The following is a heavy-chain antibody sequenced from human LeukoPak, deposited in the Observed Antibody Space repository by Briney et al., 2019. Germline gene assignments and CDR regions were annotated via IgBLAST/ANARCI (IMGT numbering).Heavy chain of an antibody. CDR1: GGSFSGYY. D-gene: IGHD3-9*01. Sequence: PSETLSLTCAVYGGSFSGYYWSWIRQPPGKGLEWIGEINHSGSTNYNPSLKSRVTISVDTSKNQFSLKLSSVTAAGTAVYYCARARLRYCDYWGQGTLVTVSS. CDR2: INHSGST. CDR3: ARARLRYCDY. J-gene: IGHJ4*02. V-gene: IGHV4-34*01.